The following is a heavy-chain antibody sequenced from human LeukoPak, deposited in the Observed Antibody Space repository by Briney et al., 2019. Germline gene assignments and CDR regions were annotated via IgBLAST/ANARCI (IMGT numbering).Heavy chain of an antibody. J-gene: IGHJ4*02. CDR3: ARATAGPFWSGYSTGPFDY. CDR1: GYTFTSYG. Sequence: ASVKVSCKASGYTFTSYGISWVRQAPGQGLEWMGWISAYNGNTNYAQKLQGRVTMTTDTSTSTAYMELRSLRSDDTDVYYCARATAGPFWSGYSTGPFDYWGQGTLVTVSS. D-gene: IGHD3-3*01. CDR2: ISAYNGNT. V-gene: IGHV1-18*01.